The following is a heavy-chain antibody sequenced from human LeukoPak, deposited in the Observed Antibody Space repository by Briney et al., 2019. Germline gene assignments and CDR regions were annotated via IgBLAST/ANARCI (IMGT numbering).Heavy chain of an antibody. V-gene: IGHV1-46*01. Sequence: ASVKVSCKASGYTFTSYYMHWVRQAPGQGLEWMGIINPSGGSTSYAQKFQGRVTMTRDTSTSTAYMELRSLRSDDTAVYYCARSPYCSSTSCYDWFDPWGQGTLVTVSS. J-gene: IGHJ5*02. CDR2: INPSGGST. CDR1: GYTFTSYY. D-gene: IGHD2-2*01. CDR3: ARSPYCSSTSCYDWFDP.